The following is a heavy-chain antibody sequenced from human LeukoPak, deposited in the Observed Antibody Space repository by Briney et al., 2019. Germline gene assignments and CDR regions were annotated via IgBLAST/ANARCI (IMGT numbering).Heavy chain of an antibody. D-gene: IGHD1-7*01. J-gene: IGHJ4*02. CDR3: AKDERNWNYNLASQTYD. V-gene: IGHV3-23*01. CDR2: ISGSGVST. CDR1: GFRFSSYA. Sequence: GGSLRLSCAASGFRFSSYAMSWVCQAPGKGLEWVLAISGSGVSTYYADSVKGRFTVSRDNSKNTLYLQMSSLRAEDTAVYYCAKDERNWNYNLASQTYDWGQGTLVTVSS.